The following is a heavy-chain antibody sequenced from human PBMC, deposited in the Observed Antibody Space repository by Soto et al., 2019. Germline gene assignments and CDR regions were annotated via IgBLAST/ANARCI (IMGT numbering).Heavy chain of an antibody. D-gene: IGHD4-17*01. V-gene: IGHV3-23*01. CDR2: ISGSGGGT. Sequence: LRLSCAGSGFTFSGYAMSWVRQAPGKGLEWVSAISGSGGGTYYADSVKGRFTISRDNSKNTVYMQMNSLRDEDTAVYYCARENFDYGDYRVDYWGQGTLVTVSS. CDR3: ARENFDYGDYRVDY. J-gene: IGHJ4*02. CDR1: GFTFSGYA.